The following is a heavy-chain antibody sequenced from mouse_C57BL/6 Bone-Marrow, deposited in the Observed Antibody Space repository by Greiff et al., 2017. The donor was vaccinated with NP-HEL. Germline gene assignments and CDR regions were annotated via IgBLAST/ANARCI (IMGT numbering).Heavy chain of an antibody. CDR2: IYPGGGYT. J-gene: IGHJ2*01. CDR1: GYTFTNYW. D-gene: IGHD3-2*02. Sequence: QVQLQQSGAELVRPGTSVKMSCKASGYTFTNYWIGWAKQRPGHGLEWIGDIYPGGGYTNYNEKFKGKATLTEAKSSSTAYMQFSSLTSEDAASNYCARGNSSGYVGYFGYWGQGATLTVSS. CDR3: ARGNSSGYVGYFGY. V-gene: IGHV1-63*01.